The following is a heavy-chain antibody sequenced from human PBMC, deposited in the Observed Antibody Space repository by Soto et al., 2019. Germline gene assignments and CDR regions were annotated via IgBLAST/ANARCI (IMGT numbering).Heavy chain of an antibody. D-gene: IGHD3-3*01. CDR2: INHSGST. J-gene: IGHJ4*02. CDR3: ARGYSSFWSGYYWSY. Sequence: SETLSLTCAAYGGSFSGYYWSWIRQPPGKGLEWIGEINHSGSTNYNPSLKSRVTISVDTSKNQFSLKLSSVTAADTAVYYCARGYSSFWSGYYWSYWGQGTLVTVSS. V-gene: IGHV4-34*01. CDR1: GGSFSGYY.